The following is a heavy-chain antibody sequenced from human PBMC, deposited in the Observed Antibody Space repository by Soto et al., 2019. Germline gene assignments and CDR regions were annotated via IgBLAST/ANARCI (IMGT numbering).Heavy chain of an antibody. CDR2: IYPGDSDA. CDR1: GYSFTDYW. V-gene: IGHV5-51*01. CDR3: ARQADYNILTVYFYYFDY. J-gene: IGHJ4*02. Sequence: GACLKISCNSSGYSFTDYWIGWVRQILGKVLEWMGIIYPGDSDAKYSPSFQGQVTISVDTSINTAFLSWNRLTASDTAMYYCARQADYNILTVYFYYFDYWGQGSLVTVSS. D-gene: IGHD3-9*01.